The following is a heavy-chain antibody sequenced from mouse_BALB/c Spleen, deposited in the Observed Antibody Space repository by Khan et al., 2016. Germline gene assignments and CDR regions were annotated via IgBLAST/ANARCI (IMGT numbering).Heavy chain of an antibody. CDR2: IWAGGST. Sequence: QVQLKESGPGLVAPSQSLSITCTVSGFSLTSYGVHWVRQPPGKGLEWLGVIWAGGSTNYNSALVSRLSICKVTSKSYVFLKKNSLQPDDTAMYYCARDDYWGQGTTLTVTS. V-gene: IGHV2-9*02. J-gene: IGHJ2*01. CDR1: GFSLTSYG. CDR3: ARDDY.